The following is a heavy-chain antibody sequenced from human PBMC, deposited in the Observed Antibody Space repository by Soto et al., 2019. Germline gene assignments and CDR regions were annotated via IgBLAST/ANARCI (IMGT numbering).Heavy chain of an antibody. CDR2: ISYDGSNK. V-gene: IGHV3-30*18. CDR3: AKDLRGYYYYGMDV. D-gene: IGHD4-17*01. Sequence: GGSLRLSCAASGFTFSSYGMHWVRQAPGKGLEWVAVISYDGSNKYYADSVKGRFTISRDNSKNTLYLQMNSLRAEDTAVYYCAKDLRGYYYYGMDVWGQGTTVTVSS. J-gene: IGHJ6*02. CDR1: GFTFSSYG.